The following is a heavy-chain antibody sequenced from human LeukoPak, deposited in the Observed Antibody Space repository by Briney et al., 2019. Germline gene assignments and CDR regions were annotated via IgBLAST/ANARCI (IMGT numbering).Heavy chain of an antibody. Sequence: ASVKVSCKASGYTFNSYGISWVRQAPGQGLEWMGWISAYNANTNYAQKLQGRVTMTTDTSTSTAHMELRSLRSDDTAVYYCARFTSLDVYAFDSWGQGAMVTVSS. J-gene: IGHJ3*02. CDR1: GYTFNSYG. CDR2: ISAYNANT. D-gene: IGHD1-1*01. CDR3: ARFTSLDVYAFDS. V-gene: IGHV1-18*01.